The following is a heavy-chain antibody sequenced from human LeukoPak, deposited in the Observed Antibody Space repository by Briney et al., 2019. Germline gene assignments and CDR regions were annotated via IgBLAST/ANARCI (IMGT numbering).Heavy chain of an antibody. CDR2: LYIGGNT. J-gene: IGHJ4*02. CDR1: GLTVNNNY. V-gene: IGHV3-53*01. CDR3: MTAAGYNFGQY. Sequence: GGSLRLSCAASGLTVNNNYMNWARQAPGKGLEWVSALYIGGNTYYADSVRGRFTISRDNSKNTLYLQMNSLRAEDTAIYYCMTAAGYNFGQYWGQGTLVTVSS. D-gene: IGHD5-18*01.